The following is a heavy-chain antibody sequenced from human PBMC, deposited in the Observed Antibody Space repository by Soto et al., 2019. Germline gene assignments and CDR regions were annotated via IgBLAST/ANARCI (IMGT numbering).Heavy chain of an antibody. Sequence: PSETLSLTCTVSGGSISSYYWSWIRQPPGKGLEWIGYIYYSGSTNYNPSLKSRVTISVDTSKNQFSLKLSSVTAADTAVYYCARHPRYCSGGSCYDYWGQGTLVTVSS. V-gene: IGHV4-59*08. CDR2: IYYSGST. D-gene: IGHD2-15*01. CDR3: ARHPRYCSGGSCYDY. J-gene: IGHJ4*02. CDR1: GGSISSYY.